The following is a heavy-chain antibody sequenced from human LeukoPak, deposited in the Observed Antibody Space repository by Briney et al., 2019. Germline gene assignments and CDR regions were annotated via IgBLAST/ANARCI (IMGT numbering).Heavy chain of an antibody. CDR3: ARQNQLLF. Sequence: GGSLRLSRAASGFTFSNYWMNWVRQAPGKGLEWVANIKQDGSVKYYVDSVKGRFTISRDNAKNSLYLQMNSLRAEDTAVYYCARQNQLLFWGQGTLVTVSS. J-gene: IGHJ4*02. CDR2: IKQDGSVK. D-gene: IGHD2-2*01. V-gene: IGHV3-7*01. CDR1: GFTFSNYW.